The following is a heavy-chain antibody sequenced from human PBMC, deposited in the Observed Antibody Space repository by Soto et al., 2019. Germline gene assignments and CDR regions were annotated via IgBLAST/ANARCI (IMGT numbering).Heavy chain of an antibody. Sequence: QVQLVQSGAEVKKPGSSVKVSCKASGGTFSSYAISWVRQAPGQGLEWMGGIIPIFGTANYAQKFQGRVTINADESTSTAYMELSSMRSEDTAVYYCATTLASSGYYYSAEYFQHWGQGTLVTVSS. V-gene: IGHV1-69*01. CDR2: IIPIFGTA. J-gene: IGHJ1*01. CDR1: GGTFSSYA. CDR3: ATTLASSGYYYSAEYFQH. D-gene: IGHD3-22*01.